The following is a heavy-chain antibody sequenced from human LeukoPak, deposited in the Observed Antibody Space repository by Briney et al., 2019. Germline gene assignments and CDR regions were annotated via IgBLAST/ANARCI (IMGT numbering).Heavy chain of an antibody. CDR3: ARGRRYYDSSGYYSFDY. CDR1: GFMLSTYS. V-gene: IGHV3-48*04. CDR2: ISSSSSTI. Sequence: GGSLRLSCAASGFMLSTYSMNWVRQAPGKGLEWVSYISSSSSTIYYADSVKGRFTISRDNAKNSLYLQMNSLRAEDTAVYYCARGRRYYDSSGYYSFDYWGQGTLVTVSS. J-gene: IGHJ4*02. D-gene: IGHD3-22*01.